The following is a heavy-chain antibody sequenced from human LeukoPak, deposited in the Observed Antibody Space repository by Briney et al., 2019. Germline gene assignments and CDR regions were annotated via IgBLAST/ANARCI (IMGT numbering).Heavy chain of an antibody. D-gene: IGHD3-16*02. CDR3: ARVPAGVIGMKDAFDI. CDR2: ISSSSSYI. J-gene: IGHJ3*02. Sequence: GGSLRLSCAASGFTFSSYEMNWVRQAPGKGLEWVSSISSSSSYIYYADSVKGRFTISRDNAKNSLYLQMNSLRAKDTAVYYCARVPAGVIGMKDAFDIWGQGTMVTVSS. V-gene: IGHV3-21*01. CDR1: GFTFSSYE.